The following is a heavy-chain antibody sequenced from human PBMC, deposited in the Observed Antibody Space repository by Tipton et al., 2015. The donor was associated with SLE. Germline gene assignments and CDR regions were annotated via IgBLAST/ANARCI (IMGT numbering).Heavy chain of an antibody. D-gene: IGHD1-26*01. V-gene: IGHV3-21*01. Sequence: SLRLSCAASGFTFSSYSMNWVRQAPGKGLEWVSSISSSSYIYYADSVKGRFTISRDNAKNSLYLQMNSLRAEDTAVYYCARDPKWEQTPFDYWGQGTLVTVSS. CDR3: ARDPKWEQTPFDY. CDR2: ISSSSYI. J-gene: IGHJ4*02. CDR1: GFTFSSYS.